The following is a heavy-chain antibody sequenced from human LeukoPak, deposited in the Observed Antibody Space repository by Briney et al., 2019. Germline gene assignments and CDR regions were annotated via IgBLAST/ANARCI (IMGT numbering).Heavy chain of an antibody. Sequence: PSETLSLTCTVSGGSISSYYWSWIRQPLGKGPEWIGYIYSNGITNYNPSLKSRVTISVDTSKNQFSLKLRSVTAEDTAVYYCARSLGDAFDIWGQGTMVTVSS. V-gene: IGHV4-59*01. CDR1: GGSISSYY. J-gene: IGHJ3*02. CDR2: IYSNGIT. CDR3: ARSLGDAFDI.